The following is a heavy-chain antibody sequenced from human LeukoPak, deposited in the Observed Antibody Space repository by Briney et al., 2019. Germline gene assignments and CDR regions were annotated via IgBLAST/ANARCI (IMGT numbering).Heavy chain of an antibody. CDR3: ARTQTGYGWYTPKRYNWFDP. V-gene: IGHV4-39*07. D-gene: IGHD6-19*01. Sequence: SETLSLTCTVSGGSISSSSYYWGWIRQPPGKGLEWIGSIYYSGSTYYNPSLKSRVTISVDTSKNQFSLKLSSVTAADTAVYYCARTQTGYGWYTPKRYNWFDPWGQGTLVTVSS. CDR1: GGSISSSSYY. CDR2: IYYSGST. J-gene: IGHJ5*02.